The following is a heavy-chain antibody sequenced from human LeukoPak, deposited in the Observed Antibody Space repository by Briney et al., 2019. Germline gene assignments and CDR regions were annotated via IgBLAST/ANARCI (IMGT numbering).Heavy chain of an antibody. V-gene: IGHV3-53*01. Sequence: PGGSLRLSCAASGFTFSSYTMSWVRQAPGKGLEWVSVIYSGGSTYYADSVKGRFTISRDNSKNTLYLQMNSLRAEDTAVYYCARDYGVAGLFDPWGQGTLVSVSS. CDR3: ARDYGVAGLFDP. J-gene: IGHJ5*02. CDR2: IYSGGST. CDR1: GFTFSSYT. D-gene: IGHD4-17*01.